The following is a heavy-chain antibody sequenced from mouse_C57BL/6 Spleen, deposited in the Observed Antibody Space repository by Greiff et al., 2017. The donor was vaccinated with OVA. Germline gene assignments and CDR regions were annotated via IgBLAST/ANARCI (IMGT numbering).Heavy chain of an antibody. J-gene: IGHJ4*01. Sequence: QVQLQQSGAELVKPGASVKISCKASGYAFSSYWMNWVKQRPGKGLEWIGQIYPGDGDTNYNGKFKGKATLTADKSSSTAYMQLSSLTSEDSAVYFCARTDDYSYAIDYWGQGTSVTVSS. D-gene: IGHD2-4*01. CDR1: GYAFSSYW. V-gene: IGHV1-80*01. CDR2: IYPGDGDT. CDR3: ARTDDYSYAIDY.